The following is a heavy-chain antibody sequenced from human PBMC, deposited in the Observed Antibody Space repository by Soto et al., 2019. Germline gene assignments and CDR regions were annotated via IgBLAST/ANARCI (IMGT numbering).Heavy chain of an antibody. J-gene: IGHJ5*02. D-gene: IGHD6-13*01. CDR1: GGTLSNYS. CDR2: IIPIFGTA. Sequence: GGSVKGSCQGSGGTLSNYSIRWVRQAPGQRLEWMGGIIPIFGTANYAQKFQGRVTITADESTSTAYMELSSLRSEDTAVYYCAREMYSSSWPSRVWFDPWGQGTLVTVSS. CDR3: AREMYSSSWPSRVWFDP. V-gene: IGHV1-69*01.